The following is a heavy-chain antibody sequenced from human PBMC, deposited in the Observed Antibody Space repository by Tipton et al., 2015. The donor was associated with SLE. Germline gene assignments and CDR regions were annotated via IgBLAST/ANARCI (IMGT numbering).Heavy chain of an antibody. CDR3: TRSFPYGSFDY. J-gene: IGHJ4*02. V-gene: IGHV3-73*01. CDR1: GFTFSGSA. CDR2: IRSKANSYAT. Sequence: SLRLSCAASGFTFSGSAMHWVRQASGKGLEWVGRIRSKANSYATAYAASVKGRFTISRDDSKNTAYLQMNSLKTEDTAVYYCTRSFPYGSFDYWGQGTLVTVSS. D-gene: IGHD3-10*01.